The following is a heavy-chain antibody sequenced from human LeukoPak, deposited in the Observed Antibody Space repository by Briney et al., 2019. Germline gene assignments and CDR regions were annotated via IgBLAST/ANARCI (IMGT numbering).Heavy chain of an antibody. D-gene: IGHD3-10*01. CDR2: VYHSGST. J-gene: IGHJ4*02. Sequence: SETLSLTCTVSGDSISSRNIYWGWIRQAPGKVLEWIGTVYHSGSTYYNPSLETRVIISADTSKNQLSLGLSSVAAADTALYYCARHLYFYGSGSRYFDFWGQGTLVTVSS. CDR1: GDSISSRNIY. CDR3: ARHLYFYGSGSRYFDF. V-gene: IGHV4-39*01.